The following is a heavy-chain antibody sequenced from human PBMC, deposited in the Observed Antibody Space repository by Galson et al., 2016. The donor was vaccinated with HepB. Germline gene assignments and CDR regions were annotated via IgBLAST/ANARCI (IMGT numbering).Heavy chain of an antibody. CDR3: AKDFWGYGSGKFDY. CDR1: GFTFSAHD. V-gene: IGHV3-13*01. D-gene: IGHD3-10*01. J-gene: IGHJ4*02. CDR2: IETAGAT. Sequence: SLRLSCAASGFTFSAHDMHWVRQATGKGLEWVSAIETAGATYFPDSVKGRFTISRDNSKNTRYLQMNSLRAEDTAVYYCAKDFWGYGSGKFDYWGQGTLVTVSS.